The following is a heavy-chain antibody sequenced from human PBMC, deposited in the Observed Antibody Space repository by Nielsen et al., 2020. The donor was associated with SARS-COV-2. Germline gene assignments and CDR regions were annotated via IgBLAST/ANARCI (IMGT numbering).Heavy chain of an antibody. CDR3: ARALGDYVWGSYRCTFDY. CDR2: VHSTGAT. J-gene: IGHJ4*02. CDR1: GGSLSDYH. D-gene: IGHD3-16*02. V-gene: IGHV4-59*01. Sequence: SETLSLTCTVSGGSLSDYHWTWIRQPPGKGLEWIGYVHSTGATNYSPSLKSRVTISLDTSKNQFFLKLTSVTAADRAVYYCARALGDYVWGSYRCTFDYWGQGTLVTVSS.